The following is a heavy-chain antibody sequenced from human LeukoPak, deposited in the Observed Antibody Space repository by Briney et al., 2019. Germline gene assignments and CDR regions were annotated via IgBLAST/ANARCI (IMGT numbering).Heavy chain of an antibody. CDR2: ISSNGGST. CDR1: GLTFSRYA. CDR3: ARSDYDSSGFVDY. V-gene: IGHV3-64*01. Sequence: GGSLRLSCAASGLTFSRYAMHWARHAPGKGLEYVLAISSNGGSTHYANSVKRRFTISRDNSKNTLYLQMGSLRAEDMAVYYCARSDYDSSGFVDYWGQGTLVTVSS. J-gene: IGHJ4*02. D-gene: IGHD3-22*01.